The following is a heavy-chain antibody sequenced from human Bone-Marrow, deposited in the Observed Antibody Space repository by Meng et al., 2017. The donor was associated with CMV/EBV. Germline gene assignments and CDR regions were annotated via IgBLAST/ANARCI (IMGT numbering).Heavy chain of an antibody. D-gene: IGHD3-3*01. V-gene: IGHV1-2*02. CDR2: INPNSGGT. CDR3: ARRGLRFLEWSFDY. Sequence: ASVKVSCKASGYTFTGYYMHWVRQAPGQGLEWMGWINPNSGGTNYAQKFQGRVTMTRDTSISTAYMELSSLRSGDTAVYYCARRGLRFLEWSFDYWGQGTLVTVSS. J-gene: IGHJ4*02. CDR1: GYTFTGYY.